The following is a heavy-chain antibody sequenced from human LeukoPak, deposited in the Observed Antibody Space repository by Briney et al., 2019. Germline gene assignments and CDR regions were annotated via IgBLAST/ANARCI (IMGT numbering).Heavy chain of an antibody. V-gene: IGHV3-23*01. CDR3: VRDDYGDYGLLDY. Sequence: PGGSLRLSCAASAFTFSSYAMTCVRQAPGKGLEWVAGISGGGDTTYYADSVKGRFTISRDNSKNTLYLQMNSLRAEDTAVYYCVRDDYGDYGLLDYWGQGTLVTVSS. D-gene: IGHD4-17*01. CDR1: AFTFSSYA. CDR2: ISGGGDTT. J-gene: IGHJ4*02.